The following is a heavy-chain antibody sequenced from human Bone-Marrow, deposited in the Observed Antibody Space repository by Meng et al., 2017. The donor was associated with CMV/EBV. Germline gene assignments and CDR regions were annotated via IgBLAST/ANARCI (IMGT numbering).Heavy chain of an antibody. J-gene: IGHJ6*02. CDR2: MNPNSSNT. CDR1: GYTFTSYD. V-gene: IGHV1-8*03. CDR3: AEGYSSSRPQQNYYYYGMDV. Sequence: ASVKVSCKASGYTFTSYDINWVRQATGQGLEWMGWMNPNSSNTGYAQKFQGRVNITRNTSISTAYMELSRLRYEDTAVYYCAEGYSSSRPQQNYYYYGMDVWGQGTTVTVSS. D-gene: IGHD6-13*01.